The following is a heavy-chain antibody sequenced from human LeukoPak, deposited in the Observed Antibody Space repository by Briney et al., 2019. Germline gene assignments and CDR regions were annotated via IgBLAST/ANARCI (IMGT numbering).Heavy chain of an antibody. CDR1: GIAFRTCG. J-gene: IGHJ5*02. Sequence: GGTLRHPGGSSGIAFRTCGTHWVCKTPGKGLEWWAVISYDGSNKYYADSVKARFSISRDNSKNTLYLQMNTLRAEDTSVYYCAKDVSWNWFDPWGQGTVVTVSS. V-gene: IGHV3-30*18. CDR3: AKDVSWNWFDP. CDR2: ISYDGSNK.